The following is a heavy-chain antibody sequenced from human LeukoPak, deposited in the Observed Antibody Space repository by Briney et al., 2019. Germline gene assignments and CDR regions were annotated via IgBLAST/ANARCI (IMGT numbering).Heavy chain of an antibody. Sequence: RASVKVSCKASGYTFTSHYMHWVRQAPGQGLEWMGIINPSGGSTSYAQKFHGRLTMTRDTSTTTDYMELSSLRSEDTAVYYCARDNSVGDIAWWFDPWGQGTLVTVSS. CDR1: GYTFTSHY. D-gene: IGHD3-16*02. CDR2: INPSGGST. CDR3: ARDNSVGDIAWWFDP. V-gene: IGHV1-46*01. J-gene: IGHJ5*02.